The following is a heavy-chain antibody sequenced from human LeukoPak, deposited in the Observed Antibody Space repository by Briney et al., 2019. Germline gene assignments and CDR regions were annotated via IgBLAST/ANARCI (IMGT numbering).Heavy chain of an antibody. CDR1: GLSFSNYG. D-gene: IGHD2-15*01. V-gene: IGHV3-23*01. J-gene: IGHJ4*02. CDR3: AKGHIGSRYLFFDS. Sequence: GGSLRLSCVAPGLSFSNYGMSWVRQAPGKGLEWVSTITGSTSTTYYTDSVKGRFTISTDNLKTTLNLQMNSLRPDDTAVYFCAKGHIGSRYLFFDSWGQGILVTVSS. CDR2: ITGSTSTT.